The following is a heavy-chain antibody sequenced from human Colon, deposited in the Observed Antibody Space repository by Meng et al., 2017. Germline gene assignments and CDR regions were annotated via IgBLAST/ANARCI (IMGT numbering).Heavy chain of an antibody. CDR1: GFTINDYT. D-gene: IGHD6-25*01. CDR2: IRGKPYDGTT. Sequence: SCVASGFTINDYTISWVRQSPGKELEWVGFIRGKPYDGTTDYAASVKGRFTISRDDSKSIAYLQMNSLKSEDTAVYYCARSPAAKYFHHWGQGTLVTVSS. V-gene: IGHV3-49*04. CDR3: ARSPAAKYFHH. J-gene: IGHJ1*01.